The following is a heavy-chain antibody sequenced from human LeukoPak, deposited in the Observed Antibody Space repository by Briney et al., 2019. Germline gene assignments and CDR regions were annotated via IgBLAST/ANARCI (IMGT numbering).Heavy chain of an antibody. CDR2: ISSSGSTI. CDR3: ARVGSSGNWFDP. CDR1: GFTFSSYE. J-gene: IGHJ5*02. D-gene: IGHD1-26*01. Sequence: PGGSLRLSCAASGFTFSSYELNWVRQAPGKGLEWVSYISSSGSTIYYADSVKGRFTISRDNAKNSLYLQMNSLRAEDTAVYYCARVGSSGNWFDPWGQGTLVTVSS. V-gene: IGHV3-48*03.